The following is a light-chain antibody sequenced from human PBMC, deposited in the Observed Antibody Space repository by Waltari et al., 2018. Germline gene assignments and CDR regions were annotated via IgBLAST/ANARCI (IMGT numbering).Light chain of an antibody. CDR1: SKNVGDEG. CDR2: RIT. V-gene: IGLV10-54*04. CDR3: SAWDGSLNTWL. Sequence: QAGLTQPPSVSKGLRQTATLTCSGNSKNVGDEGAYWLQQHQGHPPKVLSYRITHRPSGVSERFSASRSGNTASLTISGLQPEDEADYYCSAWDGSLNTWLFGGGTKLTVL. J-gene: IGLJ3*02.